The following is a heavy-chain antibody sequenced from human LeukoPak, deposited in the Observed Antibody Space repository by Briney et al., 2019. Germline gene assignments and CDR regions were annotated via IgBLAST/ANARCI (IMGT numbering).Heavy chain of an antibody. CDR3: ARDSRFGKLLIPYFDY. Sequence: GGTLRLSCAASGFTFSNYNMNWVRQAPGKGLEWGSYITSRSSSIYYADSVKGRFTISKDNAKNSLYLQMNSLRDEDTAVYYCARDSRFGKLLIPYFDYWGPGTLVTVSS. CDR2: ITSRSSSI. CDR1: GFTFSNYN. D-gene: IGHD3-10*01. J-gene: IGHJ4*02. V-gene: IGHV3-48*02.